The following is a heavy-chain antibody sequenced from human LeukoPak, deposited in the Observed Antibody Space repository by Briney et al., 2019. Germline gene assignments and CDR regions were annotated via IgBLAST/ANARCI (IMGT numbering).Heavy chain of an antibody. Sequence: QAGGSLRLSCAASGFIFRSHWMTWVRQAPGKGLEWVASIKEEGSEKNYVDSVKGRFTISRDNAKNSLYLQMKSLRDEDTAVYSCARGYSALGYWGQGTLVTVSS. V-gene: IGHV3-7*01. D-gene: IGHD6-13*01. CDR2: IKEEGSEK. J-gene: IGHJ4*02. CDR3: ARGYSALGY. CDR1: GFIFRSHW.